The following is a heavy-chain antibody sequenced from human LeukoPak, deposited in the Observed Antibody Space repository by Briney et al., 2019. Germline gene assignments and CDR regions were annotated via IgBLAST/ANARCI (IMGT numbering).Heavy chain of an antibody. Sequence: GGSLRLSCAASGFTFSGYGMHWVRQAPGKGLEWVATIWDDGSNEYYVDSVKGRFTISRENSKNTLYLQMNSLRAEDTAVYYCAKGGGRAYWGQGTLVTVSS. D-gene: IGHD3-16*01. J-gene: IGHJ4*02. CDR1: GFTFSGYG. CDR3: AKGGGRAY. CDR2: IWDDGSNE. V-gene: IGHV3-33*06.